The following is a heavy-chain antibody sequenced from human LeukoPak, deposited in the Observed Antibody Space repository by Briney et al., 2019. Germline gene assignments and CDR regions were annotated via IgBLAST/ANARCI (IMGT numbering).Heavy chain of an antibody. Sequence: SETLSLTCAVYGGSFSGYYWNWIRQPPGKGLEWIGEINHSGSTKYNPSLKSRVTISVDASKNRFSLKLRSVTAADTAVYYCAAELVGGRAFDIWGQGTMVTVSS. D-gene: IGHD2-21*01. CDR2: INHSGST. J-gene: IGHJ3*02. CDR1: GGSFSGYY. V-gene: IGHV4-34*01. CDR3: AAELVGGRAFDI.